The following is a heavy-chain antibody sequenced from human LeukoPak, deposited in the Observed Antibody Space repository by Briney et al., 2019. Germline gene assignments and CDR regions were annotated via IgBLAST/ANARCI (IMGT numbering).Heavy chain of an antibody. D-gene: IGHD3-9*01. CDR2: IIPIFGTA. J-gene: IGHJ4*02. V-gene: IGHV1-69*06. Sequence: GSSVKVSCKASGGTFSSYAISWVRQAPGQGLEWMGGIIPIFGTANYAQKFQGRVTITADKSTSTAYMELSSLRSEDTAVYYCARDLSSYDILTGYLHTFDYWGQGTLVTVSS. CDR3: ARDLSSYDILTGYLHTFDY. CDR1: GGTFSSYA.